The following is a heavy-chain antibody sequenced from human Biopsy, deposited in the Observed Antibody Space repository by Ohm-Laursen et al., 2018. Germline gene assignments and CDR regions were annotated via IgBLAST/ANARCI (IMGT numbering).Heavy chain of an antibody. CDR2: IWYDGSNE. J-gene: IGHJ6*02. Sequence: SLRLSCTAPGFTFSVYAMHWVRQAPGKGLEWVSIIWYDGSNEYYADSVKGRFTISRDNSKNTVFLQMSSLRAEDVGVYYCARDPIVGSKADGMDVWGQGTTVTVSS. D-gene: IGHD1-26*01. CDR1: GFTFSVYA. CDR3: ARDPIVGSKADGMDV. V-gene: IGHV3-33*01.